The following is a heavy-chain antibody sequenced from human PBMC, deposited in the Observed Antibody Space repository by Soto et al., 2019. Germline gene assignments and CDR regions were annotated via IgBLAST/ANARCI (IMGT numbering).Heavy chain of an antibody. D-gene: IGHD2-21*02. CDR3: ARDRDIVVVTVDRDQAEYFQH. J-gene: IGHJ1*01. V-gene: IGHV1-69*08. CDR1: GGTFSSYT. CDR2: IIPILGIA. Sequence: QVQLVQSGAEVKKPGSSVKVSCKASGGTFSSYTISWVRQAPGQGLEWMGRIIPILGIANYAQKFQGRVTITADKSTSTAYMELSSLRSEDTAVYYCARDRDIVVVTVDRDQAEYFQHWGQGTLVTVSS.